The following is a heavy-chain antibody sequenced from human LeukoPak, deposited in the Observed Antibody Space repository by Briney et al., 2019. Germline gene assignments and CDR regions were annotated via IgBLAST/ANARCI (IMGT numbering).Heavy chain of an antibody. V-gene: IGHV4-30-4*01. Sequence: PSQTLSLTCTVSGGSISSGDYYWSWIRQPPGKGLEWIGYIYYSGSTYYNPSLKSRVTISVDTSKNQFSLKLSSVTAADTAVYYCARELRYFDWLYFDYWGQGTLVTASS. CDR3: ARELRYFDWLYFDY. CDR1: GGSISSGDYY. CDR2: IYYSGST. D-gene: IGHD3-9*01. J-gene: IGHJ4*02.